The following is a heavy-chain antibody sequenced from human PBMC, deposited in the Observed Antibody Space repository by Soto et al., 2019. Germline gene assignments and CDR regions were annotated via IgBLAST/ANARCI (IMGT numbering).Heavy chain of an antibody. J-gene: IGHJ4*02. V-gene: IGHV3-7*03. CDR1: GFTFSNYA. Sequence: PGGSLRLSCAASGFTFSNYAMTWVRQAPGKGLEWVANIKHDGSETYYADSVKGRFTISRDNAKNSLFLQMNTLRTEDTAVYYCARDFATHCSGSTCYPYAYWGQGALVTVSS. D-gene: IGHD2-15*01. CDR3: ARDFATHCSGSTCYPYAY. CDR2: IKHDGSET.